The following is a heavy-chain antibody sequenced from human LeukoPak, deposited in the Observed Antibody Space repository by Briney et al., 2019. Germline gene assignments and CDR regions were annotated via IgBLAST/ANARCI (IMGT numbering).Heavy chain of an antibody. D-gene: IGHD6-13*01. V-gene: IGHV1-2*02. CDR3: ARVAAAGKIYYYYYGMDV. J-gene: IGHJ6*02. CDR1: GYTFTGYY. CDR2: INPNSGGT. Sequence: ASVKVSCKASGYTFTGYYMHWVRQAPGQGLEWMGWINPNSGGTNYAQKFQGRVTMTRDTSISTAYMELSRLRSDDTAVYYCARVAAAGKIYYYYYGMDVWGQGTTVTVSS.